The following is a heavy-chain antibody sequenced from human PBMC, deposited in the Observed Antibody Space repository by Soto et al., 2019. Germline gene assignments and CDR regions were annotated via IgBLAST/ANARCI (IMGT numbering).Heavy chain of an antibody. Sequence: EVQLLESGGGLVQPGGSLRLSCAASGFTFNSYAMNWVRQAPGKGLEWVSGISTSGGSTYYADSVKGRFTISRDNSKNTLYLQVTSLRAEDTAVYYCAKDRSIGWYYFDYWGQGTLVTVSS. CDR2: ISTSGGST. CDR3: AKDRSIGWYYFDY. CDR1: GFTFNSYA. V-gene: IGHV3-23*01. D-gene: IGHD6-19*01. J-gene: IGHJ4*02.